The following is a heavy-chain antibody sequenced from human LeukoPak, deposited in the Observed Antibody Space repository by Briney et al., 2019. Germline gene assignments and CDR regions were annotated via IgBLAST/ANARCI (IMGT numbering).Heavy chain of an antibody. J-gene: IGHJ4*02. CDR1: GGSISSSRYS. D-gene: IGHD6-19*01. CDR3: ARVSGWFDY. Sequence: SETLSLTCTVSGGSISSSRYSWGWIRQPPGKGLEWIGSIYYSGSTYYNPSLKSRVTISVDTSKNQFSLKLSSVTAADTAVYYCARVSGWFDYWGQGTLVTVSS. CDR2: IYYSGST. V-gene: IGHV4-39*07.